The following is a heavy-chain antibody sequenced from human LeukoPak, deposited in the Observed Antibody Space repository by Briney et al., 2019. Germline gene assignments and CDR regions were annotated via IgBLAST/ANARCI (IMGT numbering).Heavy chain of an antibody. CDR1: GFTYXNHA. CDR3: AKDHVPSY. D-gene: IGHD6-6*01. J-gene: IGHJ4*02. CDR2: ISSNGGDT. V-gene: IGHV3-23*01. Sequence: SXRLXCAASGFTYXNHAMSWVRQAPGXGLEWVSAISSNGGDTHYADSVKGRFTTYRDNSKSTVYLQMNSLRAEDTAIYYCAKDHVPSYWGQGTLVTVSS.